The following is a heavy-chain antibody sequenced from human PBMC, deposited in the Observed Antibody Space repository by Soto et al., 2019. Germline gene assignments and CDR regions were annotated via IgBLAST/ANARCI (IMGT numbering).Heavy chain of an antibody. CDR3: AKGSRMWTPDY. CDR1: GYTFTDYA. J-gene: IGHJ4*02. CDR2: IAPGNGNT. V-gene: IGHV1-3*01. D-gene: IGHD2-21*01. Sequence: ASVKVSCKASGYTFTDYAIHWVRQAPGQRLEWMGWIAPGNGNTKYSQNFQGRVTITRDTSASTAYMELSSLRSEDTAVYYCAKGSRMWTPDYWGQGTLVTVSS.